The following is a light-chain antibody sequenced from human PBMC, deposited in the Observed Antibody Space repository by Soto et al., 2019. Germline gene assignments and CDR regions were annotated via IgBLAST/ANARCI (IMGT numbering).Light chain of an antibody. Sequence: IVLTQSPATRYLSPGERATLSCRASQSVSSYLAWYQQKPGQAPRLLIYDASNRATGIPARFSGSGSGTDFTLTIGSLEQEDFAIYYGQQRSNWTITFGQGTRLEIK. V-gene: IGKV3-11*01. CDR1: QSVSSY. CDR3: QQRSNWTIT. J-gene: IGKJ5*01. CDR2: DAS.